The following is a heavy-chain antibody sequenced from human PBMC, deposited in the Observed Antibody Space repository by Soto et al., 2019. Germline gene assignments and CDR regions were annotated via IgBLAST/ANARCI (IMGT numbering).Heavy chain of an antibody. CDR1: GFTVSSNY. V-gene: IGHV3-53*01. CDR2: IYSGGST. Sequence: EVQLVESGGGLIQPGGSLRLSCAASGFTVSSNYMSWVRQAPGKGLEWVSVIYSGGSTYYADSVKGRFTISRDNSKNTLYLQMHSLRAEDTAVYYCARDKYYYGSGSYYNGLYYYGMDVWGQGTTVTVSS. CDR3: ARDKYYYGSGSYYNGLYYYGMDV. J-gene: IGHJ6*02. D-gene: IGHD3-10*01.